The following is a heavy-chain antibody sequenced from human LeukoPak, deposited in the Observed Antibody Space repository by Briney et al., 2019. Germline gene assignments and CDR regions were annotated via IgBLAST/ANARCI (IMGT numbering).Heavy chain of an antibody. J-gene: IGHJ5*02. CDR2: IYTSGST. Sequence: PSETLSLTCTVSGGSISSGSYYWSWIRQPAGKGLEWIGRIYTSGSTNYNPSLKSRVTISVDTSKNQFSLKLSSVTAADKAVYYCARELSRGYNWFDPWGQGTLVTVSS. CDR3: ARELSRGYNWFDP. CDR1: GGSISSGSYY. D-gene: IGHD3-10*01. V-gene: IGHV4-61*02.